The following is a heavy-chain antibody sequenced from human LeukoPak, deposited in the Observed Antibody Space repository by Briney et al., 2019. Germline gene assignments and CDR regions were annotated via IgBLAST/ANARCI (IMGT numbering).Heavy chain of an antibody. CDR2: IYHSETT. CDR1: GGSISSSSDY. CDR3: GRPNPDSSGYYGSFDP. V-gene: IGHV4-39*01. J-gene: IGHJ5*02. D-gene: IGHD3-22*01. Sequence: SQTLSLTCSVSGGSISSSSDYWGWVRQPPGKGLEWIGSIYHSETTYYNPSLKSRVIISVDTSKNQFSLKLNSVTAADTAVYYCGRPNPDSSGYYGSFDPWGQGILVTVSS.